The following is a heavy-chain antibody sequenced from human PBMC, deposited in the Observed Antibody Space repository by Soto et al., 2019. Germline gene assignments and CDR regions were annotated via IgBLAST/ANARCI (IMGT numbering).Heavy chain of an antibody. Sequence: QVQLVQSGAEVKKPGSSVKVSCEASGGTFSSYSFSWVRQAPGQGLEWMGRVIPILGMANYAQKLQGRVTITADKTTSTVYIELRSLRSEDTAVYYCARGGAVVVPGAVDRHNWFDPWGQGTLVTVSS. CDR2: VIPILGMA. D-gene: IGHD2-2*01. V-gene: IGHV1-69*02. CDR3: ARGGAVVVPGAVDRHNWFDP. J-gene: IGHJ5*02. CDR1: GGTFSSYS.